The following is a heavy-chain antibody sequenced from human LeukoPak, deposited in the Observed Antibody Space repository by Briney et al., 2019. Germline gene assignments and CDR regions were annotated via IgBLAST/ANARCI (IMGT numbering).Heavy chain of an antibody. CDR1: GYTFTGYY. J-gene: IGHJ4*02. V-gene: IGHV1-2*02. Sequence: AASVKVSCKASGYTFTGYYMHWVRQAPGQGLEWMGWINPNSGGTNYAQKFQGRVTMTRDTSISTAYMGLSRLRSDDTAMYYCARAVVVVPAAIYYDSSGYLFDYWGQGTLVTVSS. CDR2: INPNSGGT. CDR3: ARAVVVVPAAIYYDSSGYLFDY. D-gene: IGHD2-2*02.